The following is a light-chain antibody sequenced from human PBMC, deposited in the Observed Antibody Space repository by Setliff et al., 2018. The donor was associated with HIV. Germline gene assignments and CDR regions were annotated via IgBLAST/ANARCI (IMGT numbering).Light chain of an antibody. V-gene: IGLV2-14*01. J-gene: IGLJ1*01. CDR3: SSNTSSSPLYV. Sequence: LAQPASVSGSPGQSITVSCTGTSSDVGDYQSVSWYQQHPGKAPKLMICEVSDRPSGVSNRFSGSKSGNTASLTISRLQAEDEADYFCSSNTSSSPLYVFATGTKVTVL. CDR2: EVS. CDR1: SSDVGDYQS.